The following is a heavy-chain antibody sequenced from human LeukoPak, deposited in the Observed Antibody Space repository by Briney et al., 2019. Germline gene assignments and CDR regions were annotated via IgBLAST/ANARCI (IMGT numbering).Heavy chain of an antibody. CDR1: GGTFSSYA. CDR3: ARDARGYSYIDY. J-gene: IGHJ4*02. V-gene: IGHV1-69*13. Sequence: SVKVSCKASGGTFSSYAISWVRQAPGQGLEWMGGIIPIFGTANYAQKFQGRVTITADESTSTAYMELSSLRSEDTAVYYCARDARGYSYIDYWGQGTLVTVSS. D-gene: IGHD5-18*01. CDR2: IIPIFGTA.